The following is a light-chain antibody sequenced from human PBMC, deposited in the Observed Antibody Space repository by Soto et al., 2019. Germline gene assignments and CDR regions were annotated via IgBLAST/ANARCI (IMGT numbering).Light chain of an antibody. Sequence: IQMTQSPSTLSASVGDTVTITCGASESVYSWLAWYKQIPGKAPQLLIYKTSTLQGGVPSRFSGSGSGAEYTLTISSLQPDDFATYYCQEYNTNSRTFGHGTRVENK. CDR2: KTS. CDR3: QEYNTNSRT. CDR1: ESVYSW. J-gene: IGKJ1*01. V-gene: IGKV1-5*03.